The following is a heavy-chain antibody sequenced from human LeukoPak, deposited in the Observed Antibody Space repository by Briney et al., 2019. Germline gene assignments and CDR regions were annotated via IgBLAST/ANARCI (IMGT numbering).Heavy chain of an antibody. J-gene: IGHJ4*02. Sequence: GESLKISCKGSGYAFTRHWTGWVRQTPGKGLEWMGFIFPGGSDIRYSPSFQGQVTISADRSITTAYLQWSSLKASDTAIYYCVMYGDYVEIFDYWGQGTLVTVSS. CDR1: GYAFTRHW. CDR2: IFPGGSDI. V-gene: IGHV5-51*01. CDR3: VMYGDYVEIFDY. D-gene: IGHD4-17*01.